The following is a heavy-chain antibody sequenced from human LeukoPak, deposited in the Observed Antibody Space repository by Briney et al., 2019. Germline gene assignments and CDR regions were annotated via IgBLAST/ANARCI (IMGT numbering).Heavy chain of an antibody. CDR3: ARYYDRSGYWSTPHFDY. Sequence: SETLSLTCTVSGDSVSGISFYWSWVRQPPGKGLQYIGYIQYSGSTNYNPSLKSRVTISVDTSKNQFSLKLSSVTAADTAVYYCARYYDRSGYWSTPHFDYWGQGTLVTVSS. CDR2: IQYSGST. D-gene: IGHD3-22*01. CDR1: GDSVSGISFY. J-gene: IGHJ4*02. V-gene: IGHV4-61*01.